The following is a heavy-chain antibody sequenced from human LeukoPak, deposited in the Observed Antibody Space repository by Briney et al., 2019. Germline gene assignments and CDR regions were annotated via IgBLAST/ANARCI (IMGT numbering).Heavy chain of an antibody. J-gene: IGHJ4*02. CDR2: ISGSGVGT. Sequence: GGSLRLSCAASGFTFSSYGMSWVRQATGKGLDWVSAISGSGVGTYYGDSVKGRFSISRDNSKNALYLQMTSLRAEDTAVYYCAKASHKYYYDSSDIDYWGQGTLVTVSS. D-gene: IGHD3-22*01. CDR3: AKASHKYYYDSSDIDY. CDR1: GFTFSSYG. V-gene: IGHV3-23*01.